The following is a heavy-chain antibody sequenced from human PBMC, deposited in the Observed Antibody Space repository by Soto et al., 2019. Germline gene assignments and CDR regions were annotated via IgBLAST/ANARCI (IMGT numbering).Heavy chain of an antibody. J-gene: IGHJ2*01. CDR1: GFSLTTGGVA. D-gene: IGHD6-25*01. CDR2: IYWDDDK. Sequence: QITLKESGPTLVKPTQTLTLTCTFSGFSLTTGGVAVGWIRQPPGKALEWLALIYWDDDKRYSPSLKSRLSITNDTSKYKGFLPMTNMDPMDTATYYVAHSECRGTDGYPRWKFGLWGRGTLVTVSS. CDR3: AHSECRGTDGYPRWKFGL. V-gene: IGHV2-5*02.